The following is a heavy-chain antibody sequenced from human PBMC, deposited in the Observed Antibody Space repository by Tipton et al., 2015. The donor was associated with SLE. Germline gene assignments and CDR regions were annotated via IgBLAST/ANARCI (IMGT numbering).Heavy chain of an antibody. V-gene: IGHV4-39*07. Sequence: TLSLTCTVSGGSISSSSYYWGWIRQPPGKGLEWVGSIYYSGNTYYAPSLKSRVTISLDTSRNQFSLKLSSVTAADTAVYYCAVGFSYGPEYFDYWGQGTLVTVSS. D-gene: IGHD5-18*01. J-gene: IGHJ4*02. CDR3: AVGFSYGPEYFDY. CDR2: IYYSGNT. CDR1: GGSISSSSYY.